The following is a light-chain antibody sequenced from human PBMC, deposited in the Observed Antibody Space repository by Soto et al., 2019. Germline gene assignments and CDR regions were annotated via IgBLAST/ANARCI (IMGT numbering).Light chain of an antibody. V-gene: IGLV2-14*01. CDR3: SSYTSSGTWV. CDR2: DVT. CDR1: SSDVGGYNY. J-gene: IGLJ3*02. Sequence: QSALTQPASVSGSPGQSITISCTGTSSDVGGYNYVSWYQQHPGKAPKLMIYDVTDRPSGVSNRFSGSKSGNTASLTISGLQAEDEADYYCSSYTSSGTWVFGGGTKVTVL.